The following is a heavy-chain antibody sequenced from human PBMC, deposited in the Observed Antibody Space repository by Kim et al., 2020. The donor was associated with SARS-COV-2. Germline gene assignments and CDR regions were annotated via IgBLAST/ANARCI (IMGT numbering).Heavy chain of an antibody. V-gene: IGHV4-59*01. CDR3: ARDREDYYGMDV. J-gene: IGHJ6*02. D-gene: IGHD1-26*01. CDR2: IYYSGST. CDR1: GGSISSYY. Sequence: SETLSLICTVSGGSISSYYWSWIRQPPGKGLEWIGYIYYSGSTNYNPSLKSRVTISVDTSKNQFSLKLSSVTAADTAVYYCARDREDYYGMDVWGQGTTVTVSS.